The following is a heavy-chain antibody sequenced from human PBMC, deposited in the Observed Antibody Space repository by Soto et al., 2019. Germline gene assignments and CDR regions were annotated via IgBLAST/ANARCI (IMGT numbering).Heavy chain of an antibody. CDR1: GFTFSSYE. CDR3: ARQLRRQVAATGAFDY. V-gene: IGHV3-48*03. J-gene: IGHJ4*02. D-gene: IGHD2-15*01. Sequence: PGGSLRLSCAASGFTFSSYEMNWVRQAPGKGLEWVSYISSSGSTIYYADSVKGRFTISRDNAKNSLYLQMNSLRAEDTAVYYCARQLRRQVAATGAFDYWGQGTLVTVSS. CDR2: ISSSGSTI.